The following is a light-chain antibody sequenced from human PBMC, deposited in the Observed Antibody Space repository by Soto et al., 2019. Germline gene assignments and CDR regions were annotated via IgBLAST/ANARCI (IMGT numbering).Light chain of an antibody. Sequence: IQLTQSPSSLSASVGDRVTITCRASQGISSYLAWYQQKPGKAPKLLIYAASTLQSGVPSRFSGSGSGTDFTLTISSLQPEDFAVYYCQQYGSSITFGQGTRLEI. CDR2: AAS. V-gene: IGKV1-9*01. J-gene: IGKJ5*01. CDR3: QQYGSSIT. CDR1: QGISSY.